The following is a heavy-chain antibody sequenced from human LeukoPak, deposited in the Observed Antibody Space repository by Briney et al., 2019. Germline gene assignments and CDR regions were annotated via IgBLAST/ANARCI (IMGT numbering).Heavy chain of an antibody. D-gene: IGHD3-10*01. Sequence: ASVKVSCKASGGTFSSYAISWVRQAPGQGLEWMGGIIPIFGTANYAQKFQGRVTITADESTSTAYMELSSLRSEDTAVYYCARGPPPITMVRGVISDYYYYMDVWGKGTTVTVSS. V-gene: IGHV1-69*13. CDR3: ARGPPPITMVRGVISDYYYYMDV. CDR1: GGTFSSYA. J-gene: IGHJ6*03. CDR2: IIPIFGTA.